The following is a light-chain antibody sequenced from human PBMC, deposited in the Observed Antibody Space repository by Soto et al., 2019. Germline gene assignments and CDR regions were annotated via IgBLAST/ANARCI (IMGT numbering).Light chain of an antibody. CDR2: YDD. CDR1: NVGNKP. CDR3: AILDDSVDGGV. V-gene: IGLV1-36*01. Sequence: QSVLTQPPSVSEAPGQRVAISCSGSNVGNKPVNWYQHLPGKAPKLLLYYDDMLSSGVSDRFSGSKSGTSASLAISGLQYDDEGDYYCAILDDSVDGGVFGGGTKLTVL. J-gene: IGLJ3*02.